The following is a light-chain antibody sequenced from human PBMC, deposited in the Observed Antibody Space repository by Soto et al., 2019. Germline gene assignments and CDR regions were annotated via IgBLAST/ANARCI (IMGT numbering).Light chain of an antibody. CDR2: DAS. CDR3: QQRSNWPG. CDR1: QSVSSY. V-gene: IGKV3-11*01. Sequence: EIVLTQSPATLSLSPGERATLSCRASQSVSSYLARYQQKPGQSPRLLVYDASNRATGIPARFSGSGSRTDFPLPISSQEPEDLAVYYWQQRSNWPGFGGGTKVEIK. J-gene: IGKJ4*02.